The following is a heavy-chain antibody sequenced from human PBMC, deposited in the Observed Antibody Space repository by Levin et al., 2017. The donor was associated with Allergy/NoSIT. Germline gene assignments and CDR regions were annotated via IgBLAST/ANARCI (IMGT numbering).Heavy chain of an antibody. D-gene: IGHD2-2*01. CDR3: ARNTSPWGAHDAFDI. V-gene: IGHV4-38-2*01. J-gene: IGHJ3*02. CDR1: GYSISSGYY. CDR2: IYHIGST. Sequence: PGGSLRLSCAVSGYSISSGYYWGWIRQPPGKGLEWIGSIYHIGSTYYNPSLKSRVTISLDTSKNQFSLKLTSVTAADTAVYYCARNTSPWGAHDAFDIWGQGTMVTVSS.